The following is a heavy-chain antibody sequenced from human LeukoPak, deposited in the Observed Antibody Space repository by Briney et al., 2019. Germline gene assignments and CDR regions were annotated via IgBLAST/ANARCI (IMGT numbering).Heavy chain of an antibody. J-gene: IGHJ1*01. CDR3: ARDLTSSSTAYFQH. Sequence: PGGSLRLSCAASGFTFSDYIINWVRQASGKGLEWISYISSSGGTIYYADSVKGRFTISRDNAKNSLYLQMNSLRAEDTAVYYCARDLTSSSTAYFQHWGQGTLVTVSS. V-gene: IGHV3-48*04. CDR1: GFTFSDYI. D-gene: IGHD6-6*01. CDR2: ISSSGGTI.